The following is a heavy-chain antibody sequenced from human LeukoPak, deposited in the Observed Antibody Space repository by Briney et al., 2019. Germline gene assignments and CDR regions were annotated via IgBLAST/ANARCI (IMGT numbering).Heavy chain of an antibody. CDR2: IYYSGST. D-gene: IGHD4-23*01. CDR3: ARGGNSEPYYFDY. CDR1: GGSISSYY. Sequence: SETLSLSCTVSGGSISSYYWSWIRQPPGKGLEWIGYIYYSGSTNYNPSLKSRVTISVDTSKNQFSLKLSSVTAADTAVYYCARGGNSEPYYFDYWGQGTLVTVSS. V-gene: IGHV4-59*01. J-gene: IGHJ4*02.